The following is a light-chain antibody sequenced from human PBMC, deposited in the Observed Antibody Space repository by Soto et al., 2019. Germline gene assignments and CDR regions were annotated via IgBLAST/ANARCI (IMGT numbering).Light chain of an antibody. J-gene: IGKJ1*01. Sequence: EIVMTQSPATLSVSPGERATLSCRASQNISSSLAWYQQKPGQAPRVLIDGASTRATGIPARFCGSGSGTEFILTTSSLQSEDSAVYYCQQYNNWRWTFGQGTKVEIK. V-gene: IGKV3-15*01. CDR1: QNISSS. CDR2: GAS. CDR3: QQYNNWRWT.